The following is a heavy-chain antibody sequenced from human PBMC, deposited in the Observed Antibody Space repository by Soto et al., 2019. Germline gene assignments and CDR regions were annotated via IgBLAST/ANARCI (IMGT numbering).Heavy chain of an antibody. D-gene: IGHD3-22*01. V-gene: IGHV1-24*01. CDR1: GYTLTEVA. CDR2: FDPEDGET. Sequence: ALVKVCCKVCGYTLTEVAMDGVRQAPGKGLEWMGGFDPEDGETIYAQKFQGRVTMTEDTSTDTAYMELNSLRAEDTAVYYCVRGDGDRYDGNGYLGRHWGQGTLVTVSS. J-gene: IGHJ4*02. CDR3: VRGDGDRYDGNGYLGRH.